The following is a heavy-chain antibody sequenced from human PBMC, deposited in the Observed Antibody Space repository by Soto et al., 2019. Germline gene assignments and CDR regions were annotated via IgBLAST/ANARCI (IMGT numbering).Heavy chain of an antibody. D-gene: IGHD2-15*01. CDR2: ISGSGGST. Sequence: PGGSLRLCCAASGFTFSSYAMSWVRQAPGKGLEWVSAISGSGGSTYYADSVKGRFTISRDNSKNTLYLQMNSLRAEDTAVYYCAKDRISTYSHHSVIAVRGQRTTVTVSS. CDR3: AKDRISTYSHHSVIAV. J-gene: IGHJ6*02. V-gene: IGHV3-23*01. CDR1: GFTFSSYA.